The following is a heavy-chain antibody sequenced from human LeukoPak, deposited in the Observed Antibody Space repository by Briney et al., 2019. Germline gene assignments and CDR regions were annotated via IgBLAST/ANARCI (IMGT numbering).Heavy chain of an antibody. D-gene: IGHD5-12*01. CDR1: GFTFSSYS. CDR3: ARATTILAYYYYYMDV. V-gene: IGHV3-48*01. J-gene: IGHJ6*03. CDR2: ISSSSSTI. Sequence: GGSLRLSCAASGFTFSSYSMNWVRQAPGKGLEWVSYISSSSSTIHYADSVKGRFTISRDNAKNSLYLQMNSLRAEDTAVYYCARATTILAYYYYYMDVWGKGTTVTVSS.